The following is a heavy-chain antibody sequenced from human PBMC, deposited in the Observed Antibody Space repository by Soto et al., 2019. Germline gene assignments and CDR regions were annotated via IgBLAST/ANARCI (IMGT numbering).Heavy chain of an antibody. CDR1: GGTLSTNA. CDR2: IIPMVGSP. J-gene: IGHJ6*02. CDR3: ARGGFVAGLYNAMDA. Sequence: QVQLVQSGAEVKKTGSSVKVSCKASGGTLSTNAMSWVRQAPGKGPERMGAIIPMVGSPKYAQKFQGRVTITADNPTSTIYMEMISLTSADTAVYYCARGGFVAGLYNAMDAWGQGTAVAVAS. V-gene: IGHV1-69*06. D-gene: IGHD3-3*01.